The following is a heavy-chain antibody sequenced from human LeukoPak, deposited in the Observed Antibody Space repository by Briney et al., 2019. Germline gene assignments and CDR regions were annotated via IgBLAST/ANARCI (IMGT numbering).Heavy chain of an antibody. D-gene: IGHD6-13*01. J-gene: IGHJ3*02. Sequence: SETLSLTCTVSGGSISSSSYYWGWIRQPPGKGLEWIGSIYYSGSTYYNPSLKSRVTISVDTSKNQFSLKLSSVTAADTAVYYCARDRGYSSSWYLEAFDIWGQGTMVTVSS. V-gene: IGHV4-39*07. CDR1: GGSISSSSYY. CDR2: IYYSGST. CDR3: ARDRGYSSSWYLEAFDI.